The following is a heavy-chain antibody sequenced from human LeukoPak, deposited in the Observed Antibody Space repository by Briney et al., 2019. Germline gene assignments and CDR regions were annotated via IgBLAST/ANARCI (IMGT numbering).Heavy chain of an antibody. D-gene: IGHD2-15*01. CDR3: ARHFCSGGSCYFSHWFDP. J-gene: IGHJ5*02. Sequence: SETLSLTCTVSGDSVSSGTYYWSWIRQPPGRGLEWIGYIHYSGDTNYNPSLKSRVTLSTDTSKNQFSLKLSSVTAADTAMYYCARHFCSGGSCYFSHWFDPWGQGILVTVSS. CDR1: GDSVSSGTYY. V-gene: IGHV4-61*01. CDR2: IHYSGDT.